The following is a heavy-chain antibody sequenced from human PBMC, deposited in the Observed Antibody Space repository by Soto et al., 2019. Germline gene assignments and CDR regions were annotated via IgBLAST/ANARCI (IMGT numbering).Heavy chain of an antibody. Sequence: GSRLFACEVSGCTFSRASMNWVPQVPGKAREWVASSSILSSYTWSADSVKGRFITARDNAPIPLSSQMNTLRPQDTAMYYCARVAYWGPGTQVTVYS. V-gene: IGHV3-21*01. CDR2: SSILSSYT. CDR1: GCTFSRAS. J-gene: IGHJ4*02. CDR3: ARVAY.